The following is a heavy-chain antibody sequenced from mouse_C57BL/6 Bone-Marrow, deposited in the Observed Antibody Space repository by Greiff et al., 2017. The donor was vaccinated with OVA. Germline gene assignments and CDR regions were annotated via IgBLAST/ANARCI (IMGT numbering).Heavy chain of an antibody. V-gene: IGHV1-42*01. CDR1: GYSFTGYY. D-gene: IGHD1-1*01. CDR2: INPSTGGT. J-gene: IGHJ2*01. CDR3: ARCGYYYGSSSYYFDY. Sequence: EVQLQQPGPELVKPGASVKISCKASGYSFTGYYMNWVKQSPEKSLEWIGEINPSTGGTTYNQKFKAKATLTVAKSSSTAYMQLKSLTSEDSAVYYCARCGYYYGSSSYYFDYWGQGTTLTVSS.